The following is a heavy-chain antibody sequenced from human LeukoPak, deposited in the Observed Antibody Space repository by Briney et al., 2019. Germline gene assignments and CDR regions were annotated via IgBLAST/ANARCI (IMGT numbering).Heavy chain of an antibody. CDR3: AKDMDCSSTSCASAFDI. J-gene: IGHJ3*02. Sequence: PGGSLRLSCAASGFTFSDYYMSWIRQAPGKGLEWVSYISNSGSTIYSADSVKGRFTISRDNAKNSLYLQMNSLRAEDMALYYCAKDMDCSSTSCASAFDIWGQGTMVTVSS. D-gene: IGHD2-2*01. CDR2: ISNSGSTI. V-gene: IGHV3-11*01. CDR1: GFTFSDYY.